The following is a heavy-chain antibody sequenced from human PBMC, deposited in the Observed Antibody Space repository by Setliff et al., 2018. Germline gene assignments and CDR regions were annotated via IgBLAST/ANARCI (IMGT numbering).Heavy chain of an antibody. V-gene: IGHV3-33*08. J-gene: IGHJ3*02. CDR3: ARDEVVPAATSPTDAFDI. Sequence: GGSLRLSCAASGFTFSTYRMHWVRQAPGKGLEWVAVIWDDGGNKYHADSVKGRFTISRDNAKNSLYLQMNSLRAEDTAVYYCARDEVVPAATSPTDAFDIWGQGTMVTVS. CDR1: GFTFSTYR. CDR2: IWDDGGNK. D-gene: IGHD2-2*01.